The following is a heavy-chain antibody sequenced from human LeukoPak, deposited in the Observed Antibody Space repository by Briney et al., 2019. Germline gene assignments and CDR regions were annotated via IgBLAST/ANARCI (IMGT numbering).Heavy chain of an antibody. J-gene: IGHJ4*02. CDR2: ISWNSGRI. CDR3: AKGLKGLKFDY. Sequence: GRSLRLSCAASGFTSDDYAMHWVRQAPGKGLEWVSGISWNSGRIGYADSVKGRFTISRDNAKNSLYLQMNSLRAEDTALYYCAKGLKGLKFDYWGQGTLVTVSS. D-gene: IGHD6-19*01. CDR1: GFTSDDYA. V-gene: IGHV3-9*02.